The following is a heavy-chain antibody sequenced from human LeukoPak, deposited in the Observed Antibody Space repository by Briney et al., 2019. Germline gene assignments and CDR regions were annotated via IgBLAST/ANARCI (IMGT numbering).Heavy chain of an antibody. D-gene: IGHD6-19*01. CDR1: GFTFSSYG. J-gene: IGHJ5*02. Sequence: GGSLRLSCAASGFTFSSYGMHWVRQAPGKGLEWVAVIWYDGSNKYYADSAKGRFTISRDNSKNTLYLQMNSLRAEDTAVYYCASHDIAVAGTRFDPWGQGTLVTVSS. CDR2: IWYDGSNK. CDR3: ASHDIAVAGTRFDP. V-gene: IGHV3-33*01.